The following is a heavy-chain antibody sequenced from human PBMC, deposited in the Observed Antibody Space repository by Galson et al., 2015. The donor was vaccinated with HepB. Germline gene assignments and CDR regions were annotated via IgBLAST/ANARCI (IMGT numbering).Heavy chain of an antibody. Sequence: SLRLSCAASGFTFSSFSMNWVRQAPGKGLEWVSFISSTASYKYYADSVEGRFTISRDNAKNSLYLQMNSLRAEDTAVYYCARGSRYRSSWSPDYWGQGTLVTVSS. J-gene: IGHJ4*02. CDR1: GFTFSSFS. V-gene: IGHV3-21*01. D-gene: IGHD6-13*01. CDR3: ARGSRYRSSWSPDY. CDR2: ISSTASYK.